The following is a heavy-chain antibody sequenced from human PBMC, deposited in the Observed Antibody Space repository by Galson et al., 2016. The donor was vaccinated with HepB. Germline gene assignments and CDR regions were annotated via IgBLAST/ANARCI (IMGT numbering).Heavy chain of an antibody. Sequence: SLRLSCAASGFTFSSHAMSWVRQAPGKGLERVAAINGTGGNTFYADSVRGRFTVSRDNSKNTLYLQMNSQRAEDTALYYSAKDLSRRSGGLVMVRGLLDDWGQGTLVTVSS. J-gene: IGHJ4*02. CDR3: AKDLSRRSGGLVMVRGLLDD. V-gene: IGHV3-23*01. CDR2: INGTGGNT. D-gene: IGHD3-10*01. CDR1: GFTFSSHA.